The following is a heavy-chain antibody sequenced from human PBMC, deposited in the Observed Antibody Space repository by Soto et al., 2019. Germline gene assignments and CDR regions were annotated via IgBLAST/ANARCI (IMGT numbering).Heavy chain of an antibody. CDR3: ARAKWHDGSGRVREFDY. CDR2: ISYDGRNT. D-gene: IGHD3-10*01. V-gene: IGHV3-33*01. CDR1: GFTFGGFG. J-gene: IGHJ4*02. Sequence: GGSLRLSSAASGFTFGGFGMHWVRQAPGKGLEWAAAISYDGRNTYYADSVQGRFAISRDNSKNTMYLQMNSLRVEDTAVYYCARAKWHDGSGRVREFDYWGQGALVTVSS.